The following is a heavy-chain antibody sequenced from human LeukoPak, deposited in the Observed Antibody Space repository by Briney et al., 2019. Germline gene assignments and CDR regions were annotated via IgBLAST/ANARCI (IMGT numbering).Heavy chain of an antibody. V-gene: IGHV4-30-2*01. J-gene: IGHJ3*02. CDR1: GGSISSGGYS. CDR2: IYHSGST. Sequence: SQTLSLTCAVSGGSISSGGYSWSWIQQPPGRGLEWIGYIYHSGSTYYNPSLKSRVTISVDRFKNQFSLKLSSVTAADTAVYYCARTSIAARRANAFDIWGQGTMVTVSS. D-gene: IGHD6-6*01. CDR3: ARTSIAARRANAFDI.